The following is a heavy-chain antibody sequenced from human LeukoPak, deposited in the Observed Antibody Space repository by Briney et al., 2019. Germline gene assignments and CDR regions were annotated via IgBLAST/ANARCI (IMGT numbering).Heavy chain of an antibody. J-gene: IGHJ5*02. V-gene: IGHV4-59*01. CDR1: GGSISGYY. CDR2: IYYSGST. Sequence: KPSETLSLTCTVSGGSISGYYWSWIRQPPGKGLEWIGYIYYSGSTTYNPSLQSRVTISLDTSQNQFSLKLNSVTAADTAIYYCARVTKGAQRFDPWGQGTLVTASS. CDR3: ARVTKGAQRFDP. D-gene: IGHD3-3*01.